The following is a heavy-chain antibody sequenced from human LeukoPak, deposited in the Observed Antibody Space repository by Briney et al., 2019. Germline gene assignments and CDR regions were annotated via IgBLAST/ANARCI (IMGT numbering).Heavy chain of an antibody. CDR2: ISAYNGNT. J-gene: IGHJ4*02. V-gene: IGHV1-18*01. D-gene: IGHD6-13*01. CDR3: AKVTPGIAAAGDFDY. Sequence: ASVKVSCKASGYTFTSYGISWVRQAPGQGLEWMGWISAYNGNTNYAQKLQGRVTMTTDTSTSTAYMELRSLRSDDTAVYYCAKVTPGIAAAGDFDYWGQGTLVTVSS. CDR1: GYTFTSYG.